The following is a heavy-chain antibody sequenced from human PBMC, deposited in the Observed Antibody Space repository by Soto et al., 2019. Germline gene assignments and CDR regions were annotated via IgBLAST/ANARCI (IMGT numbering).Heavy chain of an antibody. J-gene: IGHJ6*02. V-gene: IGHV4-59*11. CDR2: IHYSGST. CDR3: VRALTYGSYGMDV. Sequence: QVQLQESGPGQVKPSETLSLTCTVSGGSISNHYWNWIRQPPGKGLEWIGYIHYSGSTSCNPSLKRRVXXSXDXXKNQFSLEVRSVTAADTAVYYCVRALTYGSYGMDVWGQGTTVTVSS. D-gene: IGHD4-17*01. CDR1: GGSISNHY.